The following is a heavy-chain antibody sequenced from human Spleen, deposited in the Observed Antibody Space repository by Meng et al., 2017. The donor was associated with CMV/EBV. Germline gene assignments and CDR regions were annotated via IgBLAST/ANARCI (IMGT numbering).Heavy chain of an antibody. V-gene: IGHV5-51*01. CDR2: IYPGDSDT. CDR1: GYSFTSATYS. D-gene: IGHD3-10*01. Sequence: GESLKISCKGSGYSFTSATYSIAWVRQMPGKGLEWMGIIYPGDSDTRYSPSFQGQVTISADKSISTAYLQWSSLKASDTAMYYCARQGRENYGSGTYPAYGMDVWGQGTTVTVSS. CDR3: ARQGRENYGSGTYPAYGMDV. J-gene: IGHJ6*02.